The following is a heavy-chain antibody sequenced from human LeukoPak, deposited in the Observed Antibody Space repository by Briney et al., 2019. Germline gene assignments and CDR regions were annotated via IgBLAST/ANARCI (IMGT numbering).Heavy chain of an antibody. D-gene: IGHD5-18*01. CDR1: GYTFTSYY. V-gene: IGHV1-46*01. J-gene: IGHJ4*02. CDR3: ARSGYGADFDY. Sequence: GASVTVSCTASGYTFTSYYMHWVRQAPGQGLEWMGIINPSGGSTSYAQKFQGRVTMTRDTSTSTVYMELSSLRSEDTAVYYCARSGYGADFDYWGQGTLVTVSS. CDR2: INPSGGST.